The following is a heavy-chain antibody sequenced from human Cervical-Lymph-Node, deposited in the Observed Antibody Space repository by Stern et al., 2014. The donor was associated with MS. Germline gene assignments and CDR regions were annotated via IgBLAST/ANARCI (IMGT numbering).Heavy chain of an antibody. CDR1: GGTFSSYA. CDR3: ASPYYDSSGAFDY. J-gene: IGHJ4*02. V-gene: IGHV1-69*01. D-gene: IGHD3-22*01. CDR2: IIPIFGTA. Sequence: VQLEESGAEVKKPGSSVKVSCKASGGTFSSYAISWVRQAPGQGLEWMGGIIPIFGTANYAQKFQGRVTITADESTSTAYMELSSLRSEDTAVYYCASPYYDSSGAFDYWGQGTLVTVSS.